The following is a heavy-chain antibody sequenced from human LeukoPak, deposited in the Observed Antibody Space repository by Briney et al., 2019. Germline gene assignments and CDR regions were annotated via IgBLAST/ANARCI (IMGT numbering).Heavy chain of an antibody. Sequence: GGSLRLSCAASGFTFDDYAMHWVRQAPGKGLECVSGISWNSGSIGYADSVKGRFTISRDNAKNSLYLQMNSLRAEDTAVYYCARGAVVVPAAMSQDGWFDPWGQGTLVTVSS. V-gene: IGHV3-9*01. CDR2: ISWNSGSI. CDR1: GFTFDDYA. J-gene: IGHJ5*02. D-gene: IGHD2-2*01. CDR3: ARGAVVVPAAMSQDGWFDP.